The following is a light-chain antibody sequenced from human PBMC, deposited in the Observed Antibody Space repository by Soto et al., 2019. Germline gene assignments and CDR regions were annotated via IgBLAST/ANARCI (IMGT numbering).Light chain of an antibody. Sequence: EIVLTQSPPTLSVSPGERATLSCRASQGVSSNLAWYQQKPGQAPRLLIYGASTRATGIPARFSGSGSGTEFTLTISSLQSEDFAVYYCQQYNNWPPVTFGQGTKVDIK. CDR2: GAS. CDR3: QQYNNWPPVT. J-gene: IGKJ1*01. CDR1: QGVSSN. V-gene: IGKV3-15*01.